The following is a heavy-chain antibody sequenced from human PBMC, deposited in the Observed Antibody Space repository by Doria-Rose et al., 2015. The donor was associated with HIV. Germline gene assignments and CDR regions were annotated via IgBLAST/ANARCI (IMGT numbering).Heavy chain of an antibody. J-gene: IGHJ4*02. Sequence: QITLKESGPVLVKPTETLTLTCTVSGVSLSSPGMGVSWIRQTPGKALEWLAVIFSDDERSYKASLKIRLTISRATSKSQVVLTMTDMDPVDTATYYCARIKSSRWYHKYYFDFWGQGTLVIVSA. V-gene: IGHV2-26*01. CDR1: GVSLSSPGMG. CDR2: IFSDDER. CDR3: ARIKSSRWYHKYYFDF. D-gene: IGHD6-13*01.